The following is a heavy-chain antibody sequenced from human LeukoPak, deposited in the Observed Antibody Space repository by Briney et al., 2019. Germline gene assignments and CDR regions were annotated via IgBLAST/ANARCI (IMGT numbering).Heavy chain of an antibody. J-gene: IGHJ5*02. CDR3: ARSRDVLRYFDSLNWFDP. CDR2: INPSGGST. CDR1: GYTFTGYY. Sequence: ASVKVSCKASGYTFTGYYMHWVRQAPGQGLEWMGIINPSGGSTSYAQKFQGRVTMTRDMSTSTVYMELSSLRSEDTAVYYCARSRDVLRYFDSLNWFDPWGQGTLVTVSS. D-gene: IGHD3-9*01. V-gene: IGHV1-46*01.